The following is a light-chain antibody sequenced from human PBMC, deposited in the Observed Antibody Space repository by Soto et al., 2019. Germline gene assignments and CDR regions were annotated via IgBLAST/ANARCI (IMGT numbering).Light chain of an antibody. CDR3: QQDDNLPLT. Sequence: DVQMTQSPSSLSASVGDRVTITCQASQDISNYLNWYQQKPGKAPQLLIYDASNLETGVPSRFSGSGSGTDFTFTISSLQPEDIATYYCQQDDNLPLTFGPGTKVDIK. V-gene: IGKV1-33*01. J-gene: IGKJ3*01. CDR1: QDISNY. CDR2: DAS.